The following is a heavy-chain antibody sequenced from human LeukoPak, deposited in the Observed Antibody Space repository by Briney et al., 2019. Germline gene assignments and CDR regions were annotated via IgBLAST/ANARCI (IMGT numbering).Heavy chain of an antibody. CDR2: ISGSGGSI. Sequence: GGSLRLSCAASGFSFSSYTMSWVRQAPGKGLEWVSAISGSGGSIYYADSVKGRFTISRDNSKNTLYLQMNSLRAEDTAIYYCAKESGTYDFFGGFFDYWGQGTLVTVSS. CDR3: AKESGTYDFFGGFFDY. CDR1: GFSFSSYT. J-gene: IGHJ4*02. V-gene: IGHV3-23*01. D-gene: IGHD3-3*01.